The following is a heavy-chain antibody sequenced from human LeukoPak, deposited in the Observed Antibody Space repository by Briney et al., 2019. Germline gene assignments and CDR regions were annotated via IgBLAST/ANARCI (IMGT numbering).Heavy chain of an antibody. D-gene: IGHD3-9*01. CDR2: MKGDGSEI. Sequence: PGGSLRLSCAASGFTFSTYWMTWVRQAPGKGLEWVANMKGDGSEIYYVDSVKGRFTISRDNAKNSLYLQMNSLRAEDTAVYYCARDRDVLRYFDWTFDYWGQGTLVTVSS. CDR3: ARDRDVLRYFDWTFDY. V-gene: IGHV3-7*01. J-gene: IGHJ4*02. CDR1: GFTFSTYW.